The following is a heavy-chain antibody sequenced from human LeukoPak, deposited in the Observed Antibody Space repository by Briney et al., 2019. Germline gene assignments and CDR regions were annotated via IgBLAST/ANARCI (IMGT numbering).Heavy chain of an antibody. CDR1: VGSISGYY. V-gene: IGHV4-59*13. CDR3: ARGTGNYGDDY. CDR2: VYYTGST. J-gene: IGHJ4*02. Sequence: SETLSLTCTVSVGSISGYYWGWIRQPPGKGLEWIGSVYYTGSTNYNPSIKSRVTISVDTSKNQFSLKLSSVTAADTAVYYCARGTGNYGDDYWGQGTLVTVSS. D-gene: IGHD1-7*01.